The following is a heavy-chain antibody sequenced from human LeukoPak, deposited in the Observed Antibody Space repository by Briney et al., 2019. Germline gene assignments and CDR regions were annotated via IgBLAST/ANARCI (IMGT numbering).Heavy chain of an antibody. CDR3: AKGRTSSWYFDY. CDR2: INKDGSTT. D-gene: IGHD6-13*01. V-gene: IGHV3-74*01. CDR1: GFTFSNHW. J-gene: IGHJ4*01. Sequence: GGSLRLSCAASGFTFSNHWMHWVRQAPGKGLVWVSRINKDGSTTDYADSVKGRFTISRDNAKTSLYLQMNSLRDEDTAVYYCAKGRTSSWYFDYWGRGTLVTVSS.